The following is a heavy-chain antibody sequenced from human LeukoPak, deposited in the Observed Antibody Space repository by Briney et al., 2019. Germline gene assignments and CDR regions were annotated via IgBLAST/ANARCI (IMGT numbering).Heavy chain of an antibody. CDR3: AKDYQWGFDY. J-gene: IGHJ4*02. V-gene: IGHV3-30*02. Sequence: GGSLRLSCVASGFPFSDNNMPWVRQAPARGLEGLMFIDGYGSNKNYVDSVKGRFTISRDNSKNTVYLQMNSLRADDTAVYYCAKDYQWGFDYRGQGTLVTVSS. D-gene: IGHD1-26*01. CDR2: IDGYGSNK. CDR1: GFPFSDNN.